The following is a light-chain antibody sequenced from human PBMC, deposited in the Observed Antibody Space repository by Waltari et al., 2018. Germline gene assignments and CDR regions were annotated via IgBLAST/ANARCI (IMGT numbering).Light chain of an antibody. CDR2: DND. Sequence: QSVLTQPPSVSAAPGQKVTISCSGSNSNIGNKDVSWYQQFPGTAPKLLIYDNDQRPSGIPDRFSGSESGTSASLAITGLQGDDEAEYYCQSYDTSLSGYVFGTGTKVTVL. CDR1: NSNIGNKD. J-gene: IGLJ1*01. CDR3: QSYDTSLSGYV. V-gene: IGLV1-51*01.